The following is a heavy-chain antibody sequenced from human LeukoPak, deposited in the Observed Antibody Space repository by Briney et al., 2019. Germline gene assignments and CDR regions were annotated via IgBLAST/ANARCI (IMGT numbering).Heavy chain of an antibody. Sequence: PGGALRLSCAASGFTFSTYEMSWVRQAPGKGLEWVSYISGSGTSTYYADSVKGRFTISRENAKNSLYLQMNRLRAEDTAAYYYARWTRISSSSRWYFHLWPGGNRLSVLS. D-gene: IGHD6-6*01. CDR3: ARWTRISSSSRWYFHL. CDR2: ISGSGTST. J-gene: IGHJ2*01. CDR1: GFTFSTYE. V-gene: IGHV3-48*03.